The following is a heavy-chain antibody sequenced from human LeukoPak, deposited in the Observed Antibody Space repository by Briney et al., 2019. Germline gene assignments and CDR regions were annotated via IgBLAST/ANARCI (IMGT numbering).Heavy chain of an antibody. Sequence: SGPTLVSPTQTLALTCTFSGFSLSTSGVGVGWIRQPPGKALEWLAIIYWHDETHYSPSLKSRLTITKDTSKNQVVLTMTNMDPMDTATYYCTHRRVVFGLEYWGQGNLVTVSS. J-gene: IGHJ4*02. V-gene: IGHV2-5*01. D-gene: IGHD3-3*01. CDR2: IYWHDET. CDR1: GFSLSTSGVG. CDR3: THRRVVFGLEY.